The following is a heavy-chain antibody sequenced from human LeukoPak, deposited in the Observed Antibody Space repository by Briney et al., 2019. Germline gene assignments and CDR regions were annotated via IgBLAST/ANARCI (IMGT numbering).Heavy chain of an antibody. CDR3: ARGPQSDYYDSSGYYPLDY. Sequence: GASVKVSCKASGYTFTSYYMHWVRQAPGQGLEWMGIINPSGGSTSYAQKFQGRVTMTRDMSTSTVYMELSSLRSEDTAVYYCARGPQSDYYDSSGYYPLDYWGQGTLVTVSS. CDR1: GYTFTSYY. D-gene: IGHD3-22*01. J-gene: IGHJ4*02. V-gene: IGHV1-46*01. CDR2: INPSGGST.